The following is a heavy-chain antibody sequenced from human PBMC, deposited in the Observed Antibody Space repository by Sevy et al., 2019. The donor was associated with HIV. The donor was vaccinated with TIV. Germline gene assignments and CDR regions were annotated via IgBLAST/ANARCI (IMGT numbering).Heavy chain of an antibody. V-gene: IGHV3-74*01. Sequence: GGSLRLSCAASGFTFSSYWMHWVRQAPGKGLVWVSRVNSDGSSTSYADSVKGRFTISRDNAKNRLYLQMNSLRAEDMAVYYCARGAAAGTFDYWGQGTLVTVSS. J-gene: IGHJ4*02. CDR2: VNSDGSST. CDR3: ARGAAAGTFDY. D-gene: IGHD6-13*01. CDR1: GFTFSSYW.